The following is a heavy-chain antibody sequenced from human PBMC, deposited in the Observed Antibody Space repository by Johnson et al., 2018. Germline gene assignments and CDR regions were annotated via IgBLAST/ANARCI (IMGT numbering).Heavy chain of an antibody. Sequence: VQLQESGGTLVQPGGSLRLSCVGSGFTFSSYAMSWVRQAPGKGLEWVSAISGSGVSTYYADSVKGRFTISRDNSKNTLHLQMDSLRAGDTALYYCAKGPSPSEWHILTGDAFAFDVWGQGTMVTVSS. D-gene: IGHD3-9*01. J-gene: IGHJ3*01. CDR3: AKGPSPSEWHILTGDAFAFDV. CDR2: ISGSGVST. V-gene: IGHV3-23*01. CDR1: GFTFSSYA.